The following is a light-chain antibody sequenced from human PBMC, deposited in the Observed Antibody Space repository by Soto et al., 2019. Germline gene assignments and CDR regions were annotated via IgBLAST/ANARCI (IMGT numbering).Light chain of an antibody. J-gene: IGKJ1*01. Sequence: DIQMTQSPSTLSASVGDRVTITCRASESVSNWLAWYQQYPGKAPKLLIYMASRLQTGVPSRFSGSGSGTEFTLNISCLQPDDFATYYCQHYSTVWAFGQGTKVDIK. CDR2: MAS. CDR3: QHYSTVWA. V-gene: IGKV1-5*03. CDR1: ESVSNW.